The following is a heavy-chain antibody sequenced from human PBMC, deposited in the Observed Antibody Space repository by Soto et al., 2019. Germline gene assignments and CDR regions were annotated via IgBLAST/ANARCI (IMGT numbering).Heavy chain of an antibody. CDR3: ARAAGGSGWYTYFDY. D-gene: IGHD6-19*01. CDR2: IIPILGIA. V-gene: IGHV1-69*02. J-gene: IGHJ4*02. Sequence: QVQLVQSGAEVKNPGSSVKVSCKASGGTFSSYTISWVRQAPGQGLEWMGRIIPILGIANYAQKFQGRVTITADKSTSTAYMELSSLRSEDTAVYYCARAAGGSGWYTYFDYWGQGTLVTVSS. CDR1: GGTFSSYT.